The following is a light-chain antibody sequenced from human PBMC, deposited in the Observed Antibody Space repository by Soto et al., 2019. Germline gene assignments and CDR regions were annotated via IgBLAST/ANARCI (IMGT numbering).Light chain of an antibody. V-gene: IGKV1-9*01. J-gene: IGKJ5*01. CDR3: HQLHCYHSCT. CDR2: AAS. Sequence: TRSPCFLSASVVDISTITWRSRQGISSCVHWNPQKPGKAPKLLSYAASTLQSGVQSRFSGSGSGTEFDLTISSMQLQDFETSYCHQLHCYHSCTFGQGTRLEIK. CDR1: QGISSC.